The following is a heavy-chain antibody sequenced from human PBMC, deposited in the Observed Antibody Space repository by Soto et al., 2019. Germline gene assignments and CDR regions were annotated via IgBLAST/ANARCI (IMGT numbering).Heavy chain of an antibody. J-gene: IGHJ4*02. CDR3: ARHYSAGWSHYFDY. V-gene: IGHV4-39*01. CDR2: AYYSGST. D-gene: IGHD6-19*01. Sequence: QLQLQESGPGLVKPSETLSLTCTVSGGSFTSRGYYWGWIRQPPGKGLEWIGSAYYSGSTYYNPSLKSRVTISVDTSKSQFSLKLYSVTAADTAVYYCARHYSAGWSHYFDYWGQGTLVTVSS. CDR1: GGSFTSRGYY.